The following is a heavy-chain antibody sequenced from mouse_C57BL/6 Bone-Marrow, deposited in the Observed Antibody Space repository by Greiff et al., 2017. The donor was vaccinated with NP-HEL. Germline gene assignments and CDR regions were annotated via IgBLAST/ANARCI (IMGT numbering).Heavy chain of an antibody. J-gene: IGHJ4*01. CDR2: INPSSGYT. D-gene: IGHD2-5*01. CDR3: ARPPYYSNPLYYDAMDY. CDR1: GYTFTSYW. V-gene: IGHV1-7*01. Sequence: QVQLQQSGAELAKPGASVKLSCKASGYTFTSYWMHWVKQRPGQGLEWIGYINPSSGYTKYNQKFKDKATLTADKSSSTAYMQLSSLTYEGSAVYYGARPPYYSNPLYYDAMDYWGQGTSVTVSS.